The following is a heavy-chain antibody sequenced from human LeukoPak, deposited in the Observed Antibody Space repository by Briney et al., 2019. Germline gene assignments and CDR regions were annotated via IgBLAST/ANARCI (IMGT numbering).Heavy chain of an antibody. Sequence: TGGSLRLSCVASGFTFSHYGMHWVRQAPGKGLEWVAVIWSDGTNQFYADSVKGRFTISRDDSQKRVFLQMTSLRAEDTAIYYCAKDAQRGFDYSNSLQYWGRGTLVTV. D-gene: IGHD4-11*01. CDR2: IWSDGTNQ. CDR3: AKDAQRGFDYSNSLQY. V-gene: IGHV3-33*06. CDR1: GFTFSHYG. J-gene: IGHJ4*02.